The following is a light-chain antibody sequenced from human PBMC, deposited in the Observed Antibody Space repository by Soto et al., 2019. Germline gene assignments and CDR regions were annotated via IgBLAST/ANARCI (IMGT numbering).Light chain of an antibody. CDR3: KKYNHWPPT. CDR1: QSVSGN. Sequence: EIVMTQSPATPSVSPGERATLSCRASQSVSGNLAWYQQKPGQAPRLLIYGASTRATGIPARFSGSGSGTDFTLTISSLQSEDFAVYYYKKYNHWPPTFGQGTRLLIK. CDR2: GAS. J-gene: IGKJ5*01. V-gene: IGKV3-15*01.